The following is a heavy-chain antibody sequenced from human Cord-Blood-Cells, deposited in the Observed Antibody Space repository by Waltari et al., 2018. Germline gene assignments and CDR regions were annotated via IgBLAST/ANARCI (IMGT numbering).Heavy chain of an antibody. CDR1: GFTFSSYG. V-gene: IGHV3-30*02. CDR3: AKVRCSGGSCYPYGMDV. Sequence: QVQLVESGGGVVQPGGSLRLSCAASGFTFSSYGMHWVRQAPGKGLEWVAFIRYDGSNKYYADSVKGRFTISRDNSKNTLCLQMNSLRAEDTAVYYCAKVRCSGGSCYPYGMDVWGQGTTVTVSS. J-gene: IGHJ6*02. D-gene: IGHD2-15*01. CDR2: IRYDGSNK.